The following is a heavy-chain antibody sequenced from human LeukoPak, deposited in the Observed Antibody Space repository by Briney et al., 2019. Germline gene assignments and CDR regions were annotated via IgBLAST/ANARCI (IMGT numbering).Heavy chain of an antibody. Sequence: SGPTLVNPTQTLTLTCTFSGFSLSTSGVGVGWIRQPPGKALVWLTLIYWNDDTRYSPSLKSRLTITKDTSKNQVVLTLTNMDPVDTATYYCAHRPYCYSTGCYYDSWGQGTLVTVSS. D-gene: IGHD2-2*01. CDR3: AHRPYCYSTGCYYDS. V-gene: IGHV2-5*01. CDR1: GFSLSTSGVG. J-gene: IGHJ4*02. CDR2: IYWNDDT.